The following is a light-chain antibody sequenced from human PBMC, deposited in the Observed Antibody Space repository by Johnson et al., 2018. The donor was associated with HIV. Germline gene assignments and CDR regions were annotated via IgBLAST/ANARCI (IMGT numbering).Light chain of an antibody. CDR1: SSNIENDY. CDR3: GTWDSSLSSYV. CDR2: DNN. J-gene: IGLJ1*01. Sequence: QSVLTQPPSVSAAPGEKVNISCSGSSSNIENDYVSWYQQLPGTAPNLLIYDNNKRPSGIPDRFSGSKSCTSATLGITGLQTGDEADYYCGTWDSSLSSYVFGTGTKVTVL. V-gene: IGLV1-51*01.